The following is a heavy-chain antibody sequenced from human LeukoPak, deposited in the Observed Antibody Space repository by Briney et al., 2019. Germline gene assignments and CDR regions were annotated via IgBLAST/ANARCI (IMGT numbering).Heavy chain of an antibody. D-gene: IGHD2-15*01. CDR1: GFXFSRYS. CDR2: ISSSSSYI. J-gene: IGHJ3*02. V-gene: IGHV3-21*01. Sequence: PGGSLRLSCAASGFXFSRYSINWVRQAPGKGLEWVSSISSSSSYIYYADSVKGRFTISRDNAKNLLYLQMNSLRAEDTAVYYCGRYCSGGRCSRAFDIWGQGTTVTVSS. CDR3: GRYCSGGRCSRAFDI.